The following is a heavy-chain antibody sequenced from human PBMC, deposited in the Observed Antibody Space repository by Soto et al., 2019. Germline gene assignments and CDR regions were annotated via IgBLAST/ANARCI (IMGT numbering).Heavy chain of an antibody. D-gene: IGHD2-2*01. CDR3: ARAQLVGYYFNY. CDR1: GGSISSGDYY. Sequence: TSETLSLTCTVSGGSISSGDYYWSWIRQPPGKGLEWIGYIYYSGSTYYNPSLKSRLSISVDTSKNQFSLKLSSVTAADTAVYYCARAQLVGYYFNYWGQGTLVTVS. V-gene: IGHV4-30-4*01. J-gene: IGHJ4*02. CDR2: IYYSGST.